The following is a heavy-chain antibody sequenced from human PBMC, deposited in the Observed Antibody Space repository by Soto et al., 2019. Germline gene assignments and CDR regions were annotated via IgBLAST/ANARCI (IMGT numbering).Heavy chain of an antibody. CDR3: AASIFYYGMDV. V-gene: IGHV5-51*01. Sequence: GESLKISCKGSGYTFTNYWIGWVRQMPGKGLEWMGIIYPGDSDTKYNPSFQGQVTISADKSITTSYLRWTSLKASDTAIYYCAASIFYYGMDVWGQGTTVTVSS. CDR2: IYPGDSDT. CDR1: GYTFTNYW. J-gene: IGHJ6*02.